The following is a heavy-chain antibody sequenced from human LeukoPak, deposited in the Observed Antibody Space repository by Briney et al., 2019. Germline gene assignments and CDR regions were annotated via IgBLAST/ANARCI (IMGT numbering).Heavy chain of an antibody. D-gene: IGHD3-3*01. J-gene: IGHJ4*02. V-gene: IGHV3-21*01. CDR1: GFTFSSYS. CDR2: ISSSSSYI. Sequence: GGSLRLSCAASGFTFSSYSMNWVRQAPGKGLEWVSSISSSSSYIYYADSVKGRFNISRDNAKNSLYLQMNSLRAEDTAVYYCAREGSGNYPKSPDYWGQGTLVTVSS. CDR3: AREGSGNYPKSPDY.